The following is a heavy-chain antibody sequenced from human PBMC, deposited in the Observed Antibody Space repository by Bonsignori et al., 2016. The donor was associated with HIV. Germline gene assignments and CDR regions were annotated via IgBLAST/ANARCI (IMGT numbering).Heavy chain of an antibody. CDR3: VVYEVFGVVTQSDAFDI. V-gene: IGHV3-21*01. D-gene: IGHD3-3*01. CDR2: ISSSSSYI. Sequence: GGSLRLSCAASGFTFSSYSMNWVRQAPGKGLEWVSSISSSSSYIYYADSVKGRFTISRDNAKNSLYLQMNSLRAEDTAVYYCVVYEVFGVVTQSDAFDIWGQGTMVTVSS. CDR1: GFTFSSYS. J-gene: IGHJ3*02.